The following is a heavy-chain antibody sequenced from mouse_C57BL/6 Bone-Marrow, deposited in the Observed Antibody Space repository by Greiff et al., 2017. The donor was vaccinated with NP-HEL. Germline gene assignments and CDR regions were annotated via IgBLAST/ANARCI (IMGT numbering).Heavy chain of an antibody. CDR2: ISNLAYSI. CDR3: ARQGTTVVARYWYFDV. D-gene: IGHD1-1*01. J-gene: IGHJ1*03. V-gene: IGHV5-15*01. Sequence: EVKVVESGGGLVQPGGSLKLSCAASGFTFSDYGMAWVRQAPRKGPEWVAFISNLAYSIYYADTVTGRFTISRENAKNTLYLEMSSLRSEDTAMYYCARQGTTVVARYWYFDVWGTGTTVTVSS. CDR1: GFTFSDYG.